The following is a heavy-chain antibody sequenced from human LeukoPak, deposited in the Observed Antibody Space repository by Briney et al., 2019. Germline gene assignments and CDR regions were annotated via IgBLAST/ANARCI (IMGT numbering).Heavy chain of an antibody. CDR3: ASDVSSRYFSHFDY. Sequence: GESLKISCKGSGYSFTSYWIGWVRQVPGKGLEWMGIIYPGDSDTRYSPSFQGQVTMSVDKSISTAYLQWTSLKTSDTAIYYCASDVSSRYFSHFDYWGQGTLVTVSS. V-gene: IGHV5-51*01. CDR2: IYPGDSDT. J-gene: IGHJ4*02. CDR1: GYSFTSYW. D-gene: IGHD3-22*01.